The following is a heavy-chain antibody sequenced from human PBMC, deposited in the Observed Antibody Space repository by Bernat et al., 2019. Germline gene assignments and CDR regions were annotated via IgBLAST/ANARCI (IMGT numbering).Heavy chain of an antibody. CDR3: GRRVPRIAMSGWAWGFDY. J-gene: IGHJ4*02. CDR1: GFTVSDNF. Sequence: ELQVVETGGGLIQPGGSLRLSCAGSGFTVSDNFMSWVRQSPGKGLEWVSTISGGGDTHYADSVKGRFTISRDNSKNTLYLQMNSLRVEDTAVYYCGRRVPRIAMSGWAWGFDYWCQGALVTVSS. D-gene: IGHD6-13*01. CDR2: ISGGGDT. V-gene: IGHV3-53*05.